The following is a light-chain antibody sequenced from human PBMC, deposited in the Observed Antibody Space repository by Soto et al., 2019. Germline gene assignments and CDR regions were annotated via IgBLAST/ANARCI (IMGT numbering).Light chain of an antibody. CDR2: GAS. V-gene: IGKV3-15*01. CDR1: QSVNSN. CDR3: QQYNDWLWT. J-gene: IGKJ1*01. Sequence: EIVLTQSPATLALSPWERATLSCWASQSVNSNLAWYQQKPGQAPRLLIYGASTRATGIPARFSGSGSGTEFTLTISSLQSEDLAVYYCQQYNDWLWTFGQGTKVHIK.